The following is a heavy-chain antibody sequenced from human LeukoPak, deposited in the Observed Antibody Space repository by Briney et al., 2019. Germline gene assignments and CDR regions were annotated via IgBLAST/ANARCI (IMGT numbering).Heavy chain of an antibody. Sequence: ASVKVSCKASGGTFSSYTISWVRQAPGQGLEWMGRINPNSGGTNYAQKFQGRVTMTRDTSISTAYMELSRLRSDDTAVYYCARPVLKGYDNCGYWGQGTLVTVFS. CDR2: INPNSGGT. J-gene: IGHJ4*02. CDR1: GGTFSSYT. D-gene: IGHD1-20*01. CDR3: ARPVLKGYDNCGY. V-gene: IGHV1-2*06.